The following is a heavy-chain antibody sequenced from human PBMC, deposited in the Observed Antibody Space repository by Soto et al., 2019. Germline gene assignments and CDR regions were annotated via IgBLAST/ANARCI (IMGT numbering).Heavy chain of an antibody. CDR1: GGTFSSYA. V-gene: IGHV1-69*13. CDR2: IIPIFGTA. CDR3: ASVRGPHPEHYSYYYYGMDV. D-gene: IGHD3-10*01. Sequence: SVKVSCKASGGTFSSYAISWVRQAPGQGLEWMGGIIPIFGTANYAQKFQGRVTITADESTSTAYMELSSLRSEDTAVYYCASVRGPHPEHYSYYYYGMDVWGQGTTVTVSS. J-gene: IGHJ6*02.